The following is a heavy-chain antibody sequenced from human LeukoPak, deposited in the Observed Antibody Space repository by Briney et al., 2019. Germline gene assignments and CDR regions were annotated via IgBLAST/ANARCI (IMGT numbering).Heavy chain of an antibody. CDR3: ASHSSGYYYGSTRWFDP. D-gene: IGHD3-22*01. CDR2: IRYDGSNK. CDR1: GFTFSSYG. Sequence: GGSLRLSCAASGFTFSSYGMHWVRQAPGKGLEWVAFIRYDGSNKYYADSVKGRFTISRDNSKNTLYLQMNSLRAEDTAVYYCASHSSGYYYGSTRWFDPWGQGTLITVSS. J-gene: IGHJ5*02. V-gene: IGHV3-30*02.